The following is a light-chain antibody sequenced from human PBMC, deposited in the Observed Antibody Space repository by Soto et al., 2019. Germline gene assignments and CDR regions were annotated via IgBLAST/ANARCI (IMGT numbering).Light chain of an antibody. Sequence: DIQMTQSQSSVSASVGDSVTITCRASQSVRTWLDWYQQNEGKAPKLLIYGATSLQRGVPPRFRGSGSGTEFTLTISSLLPEDFATYYCQQGKSLPLTFGGGTRVEIK. CDR2: GAT. CDR3: QQGKSLPLT. V-gene: IGKV1D-12*01. CDR1: QSVRTW. J-gene: IGKJ4*01.